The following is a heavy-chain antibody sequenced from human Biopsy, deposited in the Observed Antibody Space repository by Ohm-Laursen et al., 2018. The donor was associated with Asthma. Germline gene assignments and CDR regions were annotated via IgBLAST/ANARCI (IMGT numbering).Heavy chain of an antibody. J-gene: IGHJ2*01. D-gene: IGHD2-15*01. V-gene: IGHV4-61*01. CDR2: ISYSGST. CDR3: ARVPTTLRYFDL. Sequence: GTLSLTCTVSGGSVSSGSYYWSWIRQPPGKGLAWVSYISYSGSTDYNPSLKSRLTISMNTSKNQFSPKLSSVTAADTAVYYCARVPTTLRYFDLWGRGTLVTVSS. CDR1: GGSVSSGSYY.